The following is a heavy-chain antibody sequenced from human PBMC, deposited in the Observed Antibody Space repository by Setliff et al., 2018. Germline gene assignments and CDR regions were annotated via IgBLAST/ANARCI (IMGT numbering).Heavy chain of an antibody. CDR1: GYTFTSYA. D-gene: IGHD6-13*01. J-gene: IGHJ5*02. Sequence: ASVKVSCKASGYTFTSYAMHWVRQAPGQRLEWMGWINAGNGNTKYSQKFQGRVTITRDTSASTAYMELSSLRSEDTAMYYCARDRGYSSSWYLWFDPWGQGTLVTVSS. CDR3: ARDRGYSSSWYLWFDP. V-gene: IGHV1-3*01. CDR2: INAGNGNT.